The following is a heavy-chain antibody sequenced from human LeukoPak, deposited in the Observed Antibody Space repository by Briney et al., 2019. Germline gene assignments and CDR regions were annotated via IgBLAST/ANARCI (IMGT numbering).Heavy chain of an antibody. CDR3: ARRVGYDFWSGCYVTDWFDP. Sequence: ASVKVSCKASGYTFTSYDINWVRQATGQGLEWMGWMNPNSGNTGYAQKFQGRVTMTRNTSISTAYMELSSLRSEDTAVYYRARRVGYDFWSGCYVTDWFDPWGQGTLVTVSS. V-gene: IGHV1-8*01. CDR2: MNPNSGNT. D-gene: IGHD3-3*01. J-gene: IGHJ5*02. CDR1: GYTFTSYD.